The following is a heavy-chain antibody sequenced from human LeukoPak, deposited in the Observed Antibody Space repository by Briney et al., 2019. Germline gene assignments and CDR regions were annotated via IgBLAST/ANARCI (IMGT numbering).Heavy chain of an antibody. CDR2: IYYNGRT. CDR3: ARAGTVLGAEFDY. D-gene: IGHD1-26*01. J-gene: IGHJ4*02. Sequence: PSETLSLTCSVSGGSISRYYWTWIRQPPGKGLEWIGHIYYNGRTNYNPSLNSRVTISVDTSKNQFSLKLTSVTAADTAAYYCARAGTVLGAEFDYWGQGTLVTVSS. CDR1: GGSISRYY. V-gene: IGHV4-59*01.